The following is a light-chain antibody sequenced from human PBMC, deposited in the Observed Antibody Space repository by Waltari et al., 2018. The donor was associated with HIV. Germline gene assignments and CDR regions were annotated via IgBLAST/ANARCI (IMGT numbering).Light chain of an antibody. CDR2: EVS. J-gene: IGLJ2*01. V-gene: IGLV2-14*01. Sequence: QSALTQPASVSGSPGQSITLSCAGSSSDVGGYNFVSWYQQHPGKAPKLMVYEVSNRPSGVSNRFSGSKSGNTASLTISGLQAEDEAVYYCSSYTTTSNVELFGGGTKLTVL. CDR1: SSDVGGYNF. CDR3: SSYTTTSNVEL.